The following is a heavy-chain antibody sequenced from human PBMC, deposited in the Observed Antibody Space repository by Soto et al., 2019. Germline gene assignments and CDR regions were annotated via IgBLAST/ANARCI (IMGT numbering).Heavy chain of an antibody. Sequence: GGSLRLSCAASGFTFSSYWMHWVRQAPGKGLVWVSRINSDGSSTSYADSVKGRFTISRDNAKNTLYLQMNSLRAEDTAVYYCAHGTRSPADYYYHGMDAWGQGTTVTVSS. J-gene: IGHJ6*02. CDR2: INSDGSST. CDR1: GFTFSSYW. D-gene: IGHD6-25*01. V-gene: IGHV3-74*01. CDR3: AHGTRSPADYYYHGMDA.